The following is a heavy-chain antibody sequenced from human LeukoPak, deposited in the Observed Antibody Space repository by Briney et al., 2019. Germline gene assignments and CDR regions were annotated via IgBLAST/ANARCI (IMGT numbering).Heavy chain of an antibody. CDR3: ARGGVVYHSSSKLVFFDY. J-gene: IGHJ4*02. V-gene: IGHV3-74*01. CDR1: GFTFSSYW. CDR2: INSDGSST. D-gene: IGHD6-13*01. Sequence: QAGGSLRLSCTASGFTFSSYWMHWVRQAPGKGLVWVSRINSDGSSTSYADSVKGRFTISRDNAKNTLYLQMNSLRAEDTAVYYCARGGVVYHSSSKLVFFDYWGQGTLVTVSS.